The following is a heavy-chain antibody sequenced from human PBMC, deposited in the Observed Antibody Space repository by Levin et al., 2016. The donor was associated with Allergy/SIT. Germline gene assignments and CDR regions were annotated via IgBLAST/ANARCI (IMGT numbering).Heavy chain of an antibody. CDR2: ISSSSSTI. J-gene: IGHJ4*02. CDR1: GFTFSSYS. V-gene: IGHV3-48*01. CDR3: ASVKVRFGELLYMPY. Sequence: GESLKISCAASGFTFSSYSMNWVRQAPGKGLEWVSYISSSSSTIYYADSVKGRFTISRDNAKNSLYLQMNSLRAEDTAVYYCASVKVRFGELLYMPYWGQGTLVTVSS. D-gene: IGHD3-10*01.